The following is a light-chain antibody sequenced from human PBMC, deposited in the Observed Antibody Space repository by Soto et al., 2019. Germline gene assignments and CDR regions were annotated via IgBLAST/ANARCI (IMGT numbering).Light chain of an antibody. CDR2: GNS. CDR1: SSNIRAGYD. Sequence: QPVLTQPPSVSGAPGQRVTISCTGSSSNIRAGYDVHWYQQLPGTAPKLLIYGNSNRPSGVPDRFSGSKSGTSASLAITGLQAEYEADYYCQSYDSSLSGWVFGGGTKLTVL. CDR3: QSYDSSLSGWV. J-gene: IGLJ3*02. V-gene: IGLV1-40*01.